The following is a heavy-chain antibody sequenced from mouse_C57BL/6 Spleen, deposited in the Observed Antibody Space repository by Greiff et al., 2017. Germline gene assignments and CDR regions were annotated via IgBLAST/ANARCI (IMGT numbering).Heavy chain of an antibody. D-gene: IGHD4-1*01. Sequence: QVQLPQSGPELVKPGASVTISCKASGYAFSSSWMNWVKQRPGKGLEWIGRNYPGDGDTTYNGKFKGKATLTADKSSSTAYMQLSSLTSEDSAVYFCARNWDPYAMDYGGEGTAVTGAS. CDR2: NYPGDGDT. V-gene: IGHV1-82*01. CDR1: GYAFSSSW. CDR3: ARNWDPYAMDY. J-gene: IGHJ4*01.